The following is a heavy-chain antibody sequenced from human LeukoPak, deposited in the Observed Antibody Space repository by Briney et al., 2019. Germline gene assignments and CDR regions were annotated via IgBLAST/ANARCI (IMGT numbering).Heavy chain of an antibody. CDR3: AVDCSSTSSYDLYY. CDR1: GFTFSSYW. D-gene: IGHD2-2*01. V-gene: IGHV3-7*02. J-gene: IGHJ4*02. Sequence: GGSVRLSCAGSGFTFSSYWMSWVRQAPGKGLEWVANIKQDGSEKYYVDSVKGRFTISRDNAKNSLYLQMNSLRAEDTAVYYCAVDCSSTSSYDLYYWGQGTLVTVSS. CDR2: IKQDGSEK.